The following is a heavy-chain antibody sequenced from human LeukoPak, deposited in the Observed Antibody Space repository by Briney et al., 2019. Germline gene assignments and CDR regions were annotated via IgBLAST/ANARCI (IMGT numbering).Heavy chain of an antibody. CDR1: GVSVSNTGYS. Sequence: SETLSLTRTVSGVSVSNTGYSWGWIRQPPGKGLEWIGNILYGGSTYYNPSLKSRVTMSLDTSKNQFSLRLTSVTAADTAVYYCARGGGIYLFDPWGQGTLVTVSS. CDR2: ILYGGST. CDR3: ARGGGIYLFDP. V-gene: IGHV4-39*01. J-gene: IGHJ5*02. D-gene: IGHD1-26*01.